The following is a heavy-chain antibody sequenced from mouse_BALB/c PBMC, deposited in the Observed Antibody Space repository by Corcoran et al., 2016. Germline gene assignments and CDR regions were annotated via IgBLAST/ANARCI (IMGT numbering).Heavy chain of an antibody. V-gene: IGHV4-1*02. CDR3: ARITTATNFAV. Sequence: EVKLLESGGGLVQPGGSLKLSCAASGFDFSRYWMSWVRQAPGKGLEWIGEINPDSSTINYTPSLKDKFIISRDNAKNTLYLQRSKVRSEDTALFYCARITTATNFAVWGAGTTVTVSS. J-gene: IGHJ1*01. CDR1: GFDFSRYW. D-gene: IGHD1-2*01. CDR2: INPDSSTI.